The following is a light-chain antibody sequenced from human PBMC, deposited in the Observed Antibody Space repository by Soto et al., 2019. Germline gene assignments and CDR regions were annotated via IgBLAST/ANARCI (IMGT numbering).Light chain of an antibody. V-gene: IGLV2-18*02. CDR2: EVN. J-gene: IGLJ1*01. CDR1: SSDVGSYNR. Sequence: QSALTQPPSVSGSPGQSVAISCTGTSSDVGSYNRVSWYQQAPGTAPKLMIYEVNNRPSGVPDRFSGSKSGNTASLTISGLQPEDEADYYCNSYTTSSTYVFGTGTQLTVL. CDR3: NSYTTSSTYV.